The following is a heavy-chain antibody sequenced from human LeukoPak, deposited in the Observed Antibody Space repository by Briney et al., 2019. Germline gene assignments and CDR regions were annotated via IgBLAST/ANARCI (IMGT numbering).Heavy chain of an antibody. CDR3: ARADSGSSWGYGMDV. CDR1: GYTFTGNY. J-gene: IGHJ6*02. CDR2: INPNSGGT. V-gene: IGHV1-2*02. Sequence: ASVRVSCKASGYTFTGNYMHWVRQAPGQGLEWMGWINPNSGGTNYVQKFQGRVTMTRDTSISTAYMELIRLTSDDTAVYYCARADSGSSWGYGMDVWGQGTTVTVSS. D-gene: IGHD6-13*01.